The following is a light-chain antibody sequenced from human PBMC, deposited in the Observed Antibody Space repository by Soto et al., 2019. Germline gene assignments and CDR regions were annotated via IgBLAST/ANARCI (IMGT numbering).Light chain of an antibody. CDR1: QSISNW. V-gene: IGKV1-5*03. CDR2: KTS. Sequence: DIQMTQSPCTLSASVGDRVTITCRASQSISNWLAWHQQKPGKAPKLLIYKTSSLESGVPSRFSGSGSGTEFTLTISSLQPDDSATYYCQQYNSYRAFGQGTKVDNK. J-gene: IGKJ1*01. CDR3: QQYNSYRA.